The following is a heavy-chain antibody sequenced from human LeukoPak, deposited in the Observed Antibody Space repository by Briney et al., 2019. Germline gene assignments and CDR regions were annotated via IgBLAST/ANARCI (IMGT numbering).Heavy chain of an antibody. Sequence: PSETLSLTFAVYGGSFSGYYWSWIRQPPGKGLEGIGEINHSGSTNYNPSLKSRVTISEDTSKNQCSLKLSSVTAADTAVYYCARITISKSSTNYRGNWFDTWGQGTLVTVSS. J-gene: IGHJ5*02. CDR2: INHSGST. D-gene: IGHD2-2*01. CDR3: ARITISKSSTNYRGNWFDT. CDR1: GGSFSGYY. V-gene: IGHV4-34*01.